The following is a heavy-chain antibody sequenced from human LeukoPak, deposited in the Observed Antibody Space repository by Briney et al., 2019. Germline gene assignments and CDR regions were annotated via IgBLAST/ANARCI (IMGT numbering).Heavy chain of an antibody. Sequence: ASVKVSCKASGGTFSSYAISWVRQAPGQGLEWMGGIIPIFGTANYAQKFQGRVTITADESTSTAYMELSSLRSEDTAVYYCAKNIVVVPAAKRNLGYYYMDVWGKGTTVTVSS. CDR3: AKNIVVVPAAKRNLGYYYMDV. V-gene: IGHV1-69*13. CDR1: GGTFSSYA. CDR2: IIPIFGTA. D-gene: IGHD2-2*01. J-gene: IGHJ6*03.